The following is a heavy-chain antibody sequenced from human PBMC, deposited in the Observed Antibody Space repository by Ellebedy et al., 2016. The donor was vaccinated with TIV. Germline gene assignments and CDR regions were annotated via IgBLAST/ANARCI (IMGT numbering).Heavy chain of an antibody. CDR1: GYAFTPYG. CDR2: INGGDGYP. J-gene: IGHJ4*02. V-gene: IGHV1-3*01. Sequence: AASVKVSCKASGYAFTPYGLHWVRQAPGQGLEWMAWINGGDGYPKYSCKFQGRVAFTRATASTTAYMELGSLTSEDTSVYYCARSGDAWVIDFWGQGTLVTVSS. CDR3: ARSGDAWVIDF. D-gene: IGHD2-2*01.